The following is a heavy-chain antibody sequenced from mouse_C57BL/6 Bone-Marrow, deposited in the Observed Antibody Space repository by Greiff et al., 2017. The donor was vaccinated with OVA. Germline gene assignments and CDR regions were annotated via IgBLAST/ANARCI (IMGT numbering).Heavy chain of an antibody. J-gene: IGHJ4*01. CDR3: ARGIYWGYAMDY. V-gene: IGHV3-3*01. CDR1: GFSINSDCY. CDR2: TFYSGIT. Sequence: EVMLVESGPSLVRPSQTLSLTCTVTGFSINSDCYWIWIRQFPGNKLEYIGYTFYSGITYYNPSLESRTYITRDTSKNQFSLKLSSVTTEDTATYYCARGIYWGYAMDYWGQGTSVTVSS. D-gene: IGHD2-1*01.